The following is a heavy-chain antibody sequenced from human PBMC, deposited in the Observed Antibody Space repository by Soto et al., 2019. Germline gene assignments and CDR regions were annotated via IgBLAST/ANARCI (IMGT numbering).Heavy chain of an antibody. D-gene: IGHD3-22*01. J-gene: IGHJ4*02. CDR1: GGSISSGDYY. V-gene: IGHV4-30-4*01. CDR2: IYYSGST. Sequence: SETLSLTCTVSGGSISSGDYYWSWIRQPPGKGLECIGYIYYSGSTYYNPSRKSRVTISVDTSKNQFSLKLSSVTAADTAVYYCARATYSSGYYYPFAYWGQGTLVTVSS. CDR3: ARATYSSGYYYPFAY.